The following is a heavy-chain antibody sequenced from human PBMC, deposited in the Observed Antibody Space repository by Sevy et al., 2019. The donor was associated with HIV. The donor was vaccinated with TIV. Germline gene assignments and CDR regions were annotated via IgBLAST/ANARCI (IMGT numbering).Heavy chain of an antibody. D-gene: IGHD3-22*01. Sequence: ASVKVSCKASGYTFNAYFMHWVRQAPGQGLEWMGRINPNSGDTTYAQKFQGRVTMSRDTSISTAYMELHRLTSDDTAVYDCARAYYYDSSAYRFDDWGQGTLVTVSS. J-gene: IGHJ4*02. CDR2: INPNSGDT. CDR1: GYTFNAYF. CDR3: ARAYYYDSSAYRFDD. V-gene: IGHV1-2*06.